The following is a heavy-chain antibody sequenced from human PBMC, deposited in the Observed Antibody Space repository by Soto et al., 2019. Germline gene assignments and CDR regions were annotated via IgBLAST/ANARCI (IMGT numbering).Heavy chain of an antibody. CDR1: GGSISSGGYY. V-gene: IGHV4-31*03. D-gene: IGHD3-22*01. CDR2: IYYSGST. Sequence: SETLSLTCTVSGGSISSGGYYWSWIRQHPGKGLEWIGYIYYSGSTYYNPSLKSRVTVSVDTSKNQFSLKLSSVTAADTAVYYCARNYYYDSSGYYYIDYWGQGTLVTVSS. CDR3: ARNYYYDSSGYYYIDY. J-gene: IGHJ4*02.